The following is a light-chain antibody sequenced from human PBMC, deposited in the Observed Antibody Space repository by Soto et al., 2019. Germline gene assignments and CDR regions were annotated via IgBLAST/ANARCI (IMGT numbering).Light chain of an antibody. V-gene: IGLV1-40*01. Sequence: QSVLTLPPSVSGAPGQRVTISCTGSSSNIGAGYDVHWYQQLPGTAPKLLIYGNSNRPSGVPDRFSGSKSGTSDSLAITGLQAEDDADYNCQSYDSSLSGVVFGGGTKLTVL. CDR1: SSNIGAGYD. J-gene: IGLJ2*01. CDR3: QSYDSSLSGVV. CDR2: GNS.